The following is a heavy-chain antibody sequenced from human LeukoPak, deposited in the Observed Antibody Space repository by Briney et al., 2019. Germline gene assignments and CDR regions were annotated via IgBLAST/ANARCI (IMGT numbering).Heavy chain of an antibody. CDR1: GFSFGSNW. CDR3: ARDRVFDIVVVPAAMILDP. Sequence: GGSLRLSCVASGFSFGSNWMSWVRQAPGKGLEWVANIKQDGSEKNYVDSVKGRFTISRDNAKNSLYLQMNSLRAEDTAVYYCARDRVFDIVVVPAAMILDPWGQGTLVTVSS. V-gene: IGHV3-7*01. J-gene: IGHJ5*02. D-gene: IGHD2-2*01. CDR2: IKQDGSEK.